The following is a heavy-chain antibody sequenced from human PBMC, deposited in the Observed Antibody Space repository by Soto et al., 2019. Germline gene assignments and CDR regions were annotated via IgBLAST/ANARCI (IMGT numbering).Heavy chain of an antibody. Sequence: QVQLVQSGAEVKKPGASVKVSCKASGYTFTSYDINWVRQATGQGLEWMGWMNPNSGNTGYAQKFQGRVNMTRNTSISTAYMELSSLRSEDTAVYYCARVYYDFWSGYYYGMDVWGQGTTVTVSS. J-gene: IGHJ6*02. CDR2: MNPNSGNT. V-gene: IGHV1-8*01. CDR3: ARVYYDFWSGYYYGMDV. D-gene: IGHD3-3*01. CDR1: GYTFTSYD.